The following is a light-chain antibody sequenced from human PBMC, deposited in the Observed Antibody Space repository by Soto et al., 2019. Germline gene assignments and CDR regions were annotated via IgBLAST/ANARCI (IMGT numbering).Light chain of an antibody. CDR2: WAS. Sequence: DIVMTQSPDSLAVSLGERATIHCKSSQSVFQSSTNKNYLAWYQQKPGQPPKLLIYWASTRESGVPDRFSGSGSGAAFTLTISSRQAEDVGVYYCQQYSAPPHTFGQGTKLEIK. CDR1: QSVFQSSTNKNY. V-gene: IGKV4-1*01. J-gene: IGKJ2*01. CDR3: QQYSAPPHT.